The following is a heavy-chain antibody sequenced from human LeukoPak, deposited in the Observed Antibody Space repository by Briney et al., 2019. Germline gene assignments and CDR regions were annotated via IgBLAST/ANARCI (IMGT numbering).Heavy chain of an antibody. CDR2: ITPATAST. Sequence: ASVTVSFKASGYTFTEFYLHWVGQAPGKGGEWMGVITPATASTTYAQKSHAIVTIPSAMSTSTVYIELSSLRSEDTAVYFCARYLNPQIIGMRAFDIWGQGTMVTASS. CDR1: GYTFTEFY. D-gene: IGHD1-14*01. J-gene: IGHJ3*02. CDR3: ARYLNPQIIGMRAFDI. V-gene: IGHV1-46*01.